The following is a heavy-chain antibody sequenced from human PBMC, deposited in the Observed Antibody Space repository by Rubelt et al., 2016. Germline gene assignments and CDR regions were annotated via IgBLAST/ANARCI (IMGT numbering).Heavy chain of an antibody. J-gene: IGHJ4*02. D-gene: IGHD6-6*01. CDR3: ARADSSSSERDY. Sequence: QLQLQESGPGLVRPSETLSLTCSVSGGSISSSNYYWGWVRRPPGKGLEWIGSIYYSGTTYYNPSLESRVTMSVDTSKNQFSLRCVSVTAACTAVYYCARADSSSSERDYWGQGTLVTVSS. CDR1: GGSISSSNYY. CDR2: IYYSGTT. V-gene: IGHV4-39*01.